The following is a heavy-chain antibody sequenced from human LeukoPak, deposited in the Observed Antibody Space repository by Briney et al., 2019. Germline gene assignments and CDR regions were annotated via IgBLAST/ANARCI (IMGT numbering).Heavy chain of an antibody. J-gene: IGHJ6*02. D-gene: IGHD6-13*01. Sequence: SETLSLTCTVSGGSISSSSYYWGWIRQPPGKGLEWIGSTYYSGSTYYNPSLKSRVTISVDTSKNQFSLKLSSVTAADTAVYYCAHGSSWYYYGMDVWGQGTTVTVSS. CDR1: GGSISSSSYY. CDR3: AHGSSWYYYGMDV. CDR2: TYYSGST. V-gene: IGHV4-39*01.